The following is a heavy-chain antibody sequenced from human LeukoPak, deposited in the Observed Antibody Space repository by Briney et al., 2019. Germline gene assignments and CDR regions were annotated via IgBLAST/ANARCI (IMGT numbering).Heavy chain of an antibody. CDR1: GFTLRHYW. CDR2: IKEDGSET. D-gene: IGHD1-26*01. CDR3: VRGGSYTFDP. V-gene: IGHV3-7*01. Sequence: GGSLRLSCSASGFTLRHYWMTWVRQAPGKGLEWVASIKEDGSETSYVDSVKGRFTISRDNAKNSVYLQMNSLGGEDTAVYYCVRGGSYTFDPWGQGILVTVSS. J-gene: IGHJ5*02.